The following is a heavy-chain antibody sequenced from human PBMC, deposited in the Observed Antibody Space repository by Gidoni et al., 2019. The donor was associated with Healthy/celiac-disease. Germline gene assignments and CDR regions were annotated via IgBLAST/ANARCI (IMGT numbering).Heavy chain of an antibody. CDR1: GFTFSSYA. V-gene: IGHV3-64*01. CDR3: ARYAGSYLGLDY. Sequence: EVQLVESVGGLVQHGGSLRLSCAASGFTFSSYAMHWVRQAPGKGLEYVSAISSNGVSTDYANSVKGRFTISRDNSKNTLYLQMGSLRAEDMAVYYCARYAGSYLGLDYWGQGTLVTGSS. CDR2: ISSNGVST. D-gene: IGHD1-26*01. J-gene: IGHJ4*02.